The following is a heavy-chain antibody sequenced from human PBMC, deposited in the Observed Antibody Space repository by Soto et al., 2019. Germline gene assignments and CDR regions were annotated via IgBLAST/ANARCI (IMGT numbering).Heavy chain of an antibody. D-gene: IGHD2-15*01. V-gene: IGHV1-18*04. CDR3: ARDGGTTDRCYKPHFDV. Sequence: ASVKVSCKSSGYTFSSYGVSWVRQAPGQGLELLGWISAYTAHTKQAQKFQDRFTLTTEASTGTAYLGFRRLRSDDTAVYYCARDGGTTDRCYKPHFDVWG. CDR1: GYTFSSYG. CDR2: ISAYTAHT. J-gene: IGHJ6*02.